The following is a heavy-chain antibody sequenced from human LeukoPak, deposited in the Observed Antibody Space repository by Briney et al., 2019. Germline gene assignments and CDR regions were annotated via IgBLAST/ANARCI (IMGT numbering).Heavy chain of an antibody. D-gene: IGHD3-3*01. CDR2: INPNSGGT. Sequence: GASVKVSCKASGYTFTGYYMHWVRQAPGQGLEWMGWINPNSGGTNYAQKFQGRVTMTRDTSISTAYMELSRLRSDDTAVYYCARTSRHYDFWSGTIGFDYWGQGTLVTVSS. CDR3: ARTSRHYDFWSGTIGFDY. V-gene: IGHV1-2*02. CDR1: GYTFTGYY. J-gene: IGHJ4*02.